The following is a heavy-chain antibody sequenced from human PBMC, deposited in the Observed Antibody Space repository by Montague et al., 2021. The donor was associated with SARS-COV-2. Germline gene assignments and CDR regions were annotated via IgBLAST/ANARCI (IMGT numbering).Heavy chain of an antibody. CDR2: VYYSGNT. J-gene: IGHJ5*02. V-gene: IGHV4-39*01. D-gene: IGHD2-8*02. CDR3: ARLCAGGGYGHVSP. CDR1: GGSISNSYYY. Sequence: SETLSLTCTVYGGSISNSYYYWGWIRQPPGKGLEWIGSVYYSGNTYHNPSLKSRVSISVDTNKCQLKLKVMSVTAADTAVYYCARLCAGGGYGHVSPWGQGTLVTVSS.